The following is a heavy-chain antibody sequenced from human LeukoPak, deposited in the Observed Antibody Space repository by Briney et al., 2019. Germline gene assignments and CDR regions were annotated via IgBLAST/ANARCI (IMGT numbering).Heavy chain of an antibody. V-gene: IGHV1-46*01. CDR2: LSPSGGST. D-gene: IGHD6-6*01. CDR3: AREQLVGTYYFDY. J-gene: IGHJ4*02. Sequence: ASVKLSSKASGYTFTNYYMHWVRQAPGQGLEWMGILSPSGGSTSYAQKFQGRVTMTRDTSTSTVYMELSSLRSDDTAVYYCAREQLVGTYYFDYWGQGTLVTVSS. CDR1: GYTFTNYY.